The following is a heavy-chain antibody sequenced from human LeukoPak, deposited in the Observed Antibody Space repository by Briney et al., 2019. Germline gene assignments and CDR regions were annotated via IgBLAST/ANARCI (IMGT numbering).Heavy chain of an antibody. D-gene: IGHD6-19*01. CDR1: GYTFTSCD. J-gene: IGHJ4*02. Sequence: ASVKVSFMASGYTFTSCDINWVRQASGQGLEGMGWMNHNSGNTGYGQSFQGRITMTRDISIGTAYMELSNLTSEDTAIYYCTRGSSGRRDNWGQGTLVTVSA. CDR2: MNHNSGNT. V-gene: IGHV1-8*01. CDR3: TRGSSGRRDN.